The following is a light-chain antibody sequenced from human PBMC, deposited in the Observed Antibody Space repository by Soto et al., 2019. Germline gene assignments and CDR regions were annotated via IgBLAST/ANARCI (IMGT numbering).Light chain of an antibody. J-gene: IGLJ1*01. Sequence: QSALTQPASASGSPGQSITISCTGTSSDVGGYNYVSWYQQHPGKAPKLMIYEVSNRPSGVSNRFSGSKSGDTASLPISGLQAEDEADYYCSSYTSSCTYVFGTGTNVTVL. CDR2: EVS. CDR1: SSDVGGYNY. V-gene: IGLV2-14*01. CDR3: SSYTSSCTYV.